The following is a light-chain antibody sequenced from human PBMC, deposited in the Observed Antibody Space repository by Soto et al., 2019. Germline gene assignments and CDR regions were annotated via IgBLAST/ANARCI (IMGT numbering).Light chain of an antibody. CDR1: STDVGGYNY. CDR2: EVS. V-gene: IGLV2-8*01. Sequence: QSALTQPPSASGSPGQSVTISCTGTSTDVGGYNYISWYQHHPGKGPKLIIYEVSERPLGVPDRFSGSKSGNTASLTVSGLQAEDEADYYCSSYAGSNNRGVFGSGTKLTVL. CDR3: SSYAGSNNRGV. J-gene: IGLJ1*01.